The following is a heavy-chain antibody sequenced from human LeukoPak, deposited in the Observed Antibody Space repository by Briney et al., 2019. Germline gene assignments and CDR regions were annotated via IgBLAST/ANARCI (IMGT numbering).Heavy chain of an antibody. CDR1: GYTFTSYD. D-gene: IGHD6-19*01. Sequence: ASVKVSCEASGYTFTSYDINWVRQATGQGLEWMGWMNPNSGNTGFAQKFQGRVTLTRDTSISTAYMELSSLRSEDTAVYYCARGGSGWPIDYWGQGTLVTVSS. J-gene: IGHJ4*02. CDR2: MNPNSGNT. V-gene: IGHV1-8*01. CDR3: ARGGSGWPIDY.